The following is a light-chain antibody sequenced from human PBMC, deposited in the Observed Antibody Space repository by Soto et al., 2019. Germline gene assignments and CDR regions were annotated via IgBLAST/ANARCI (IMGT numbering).Light chain of an antibody. Sequence: QSALTQPASVYGSPGQSITISCSGTTSDVGIYNLVSWYQQHPGKAPKLVICEVDKRPSGVSNRFSGSRSGNTASLTISGLQSEDEADYYCSSYAGSRWVFGGGTKLTVL. J-gene: IGLJ3*02. CDR1: TSDVGIYNL. V-gene: IGLV2-23*02. CDR3: SSYAGSRWV. CDR2: EVD.